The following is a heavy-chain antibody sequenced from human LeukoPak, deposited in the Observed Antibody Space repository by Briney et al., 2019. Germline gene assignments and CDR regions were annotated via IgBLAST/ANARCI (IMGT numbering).Heavy chain of an antibody. J-gene: IGHJ4*01. Sequence: GGSLRLSCAASGNYWMHWVRQVPGKGLVWVSRIDGGGSTTNYADPVKGRFSISRDNAKSTLYLQMNSLRAEDTAVYYCARGPGSSGGSYVGDYWGHGALVTVSS. CDR1: GNYW. V-gene: IGHV3-74*01. CDR2: IDGGGSTT. D-gene: IGHD3-22*01. CDR3: ARGPGSSGGSYVGDY.